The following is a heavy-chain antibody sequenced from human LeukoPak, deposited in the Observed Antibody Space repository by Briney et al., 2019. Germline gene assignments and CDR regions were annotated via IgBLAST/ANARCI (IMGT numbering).Heavy chain of an antibody. CDR1: GYSFTSYW. D-gene: IGHD3-10*01. J-gene: IGHJ4*02. CDR3: ARDGSGSRKD. Sequence: GASLRISCKGSGYSFTSYWISWVRQMPGKGLEWMGRIDPSDSYINYNPSFQGHVTISVDKSISTAYLQWSSLEASDTAMYYCARDGSGSRKDWGQGTLVTVSS. V-gene: IGHV5-10-1*01. CDR2: IDPSDSYI.